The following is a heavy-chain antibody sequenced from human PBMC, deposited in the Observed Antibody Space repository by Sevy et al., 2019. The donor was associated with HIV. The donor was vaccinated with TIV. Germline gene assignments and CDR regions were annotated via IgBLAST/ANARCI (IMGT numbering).Heavy chain of an antibody. CDR3: TTASKKRGLSAHLDY. CDR2: IKSKTDGGTT. V-gene: IGHV3-15*01. J-gene: IGHJ4*02. CDR1: GFTFSNAW. Sequence: GGSLRLSCAASGFTFSNAWMSWVRQAPGKGLEWVGRIKSKTDGGTTDYAAPVKGRFTISRDDSKNTLYLQMNSLTTEDTAIYYCTTASKKRGLSAHLDYWGQGTLVTVSS. D-gene: IGHD3-10*01.